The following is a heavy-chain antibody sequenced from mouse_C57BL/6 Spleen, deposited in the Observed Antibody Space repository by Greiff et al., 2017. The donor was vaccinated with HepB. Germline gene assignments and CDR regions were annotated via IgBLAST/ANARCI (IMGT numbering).Heavy chain of an antibody. Sequence: QVQLQQSGAELARPGASVKLSCKASGYTFTSYGISWVKQRTGQGLEWIGEIYPRSGNTYYNEKFKGKATLTADKSSSTAYMELRSLTSEDSAVYFCAGGGITTVPFDYWGQGTTLTVSS. CDR1: GYTFTSYG. CDR3: AGGGITTVPFDY. V-gene: IGHV1-81*01. D-gene: IGHD1-1*01. J-gene: IGHJ2*01. CDR2: IYPRSGNT.